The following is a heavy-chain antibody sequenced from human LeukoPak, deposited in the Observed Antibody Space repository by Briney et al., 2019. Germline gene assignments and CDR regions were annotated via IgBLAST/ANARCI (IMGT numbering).Heavy chain of an antibody. Sequence: GGSLRLSCAASGFTFSSYWMSWVRQAPGKGLEWVANIKQDGSEKYYADSVKGRFTISRDNSKNTLYLQMNSLRAEDTAVYYCAKDRFSARLLPLLWFDPWGQGTLVTVSS. CDR3: AKDRFSARLLPLLWFDP. V-gene: IGHV3-7*01. D-gene: IGHD3-22*01. CDR2: IKQDGSEK. J-gene: IGHJ5*02. CDR1: GFTFSSYW.